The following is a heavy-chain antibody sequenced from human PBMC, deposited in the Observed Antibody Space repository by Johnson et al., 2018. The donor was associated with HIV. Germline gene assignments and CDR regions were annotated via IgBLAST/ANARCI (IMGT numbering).Heavy chain of an antibody. Sequence: QVQLVESGGGVVQPGRSLRLSCTVSGIIFSHYGMHWVRQAPGKGLEWVALISYDGIKTYYVDSVKARFTISRDDARNTLYLQMNSLRVEDTALYYCARDFKDSSSWYGAFDIWGQGTMVTVSS. CDR2: ISYDGIKT. J-gene: IGHJ3*02. CDR1: GIIFSHYG. V-gene: IGHV3-30*03. CDR3: ARDFKDSSSWYGAFDI. D-gene: IGHD6-13*01.